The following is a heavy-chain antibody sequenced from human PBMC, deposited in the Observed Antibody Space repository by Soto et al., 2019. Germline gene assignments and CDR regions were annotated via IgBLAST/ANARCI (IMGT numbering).Heavy chain of an antibody. D-gene: IGHD3-10*01. CDR2: IHWNDDR. CDR3: ARSYGFGNAPPIDY. J-gene: IGHJ4*02. V-gene: IGHV2-70*04. CDR1: GFSLSTTGVR. Sequence: SGPTLVNPTQTLTLTCTFSGFSLSTTGVRVNWIRQPPGKALEWLARIHWNDDRFYLTSLRTTLTISKDTSRNQVVLTMTNMAPVDTATYYCARSYGFGNAPPIDYWGQGTLVTVSS.